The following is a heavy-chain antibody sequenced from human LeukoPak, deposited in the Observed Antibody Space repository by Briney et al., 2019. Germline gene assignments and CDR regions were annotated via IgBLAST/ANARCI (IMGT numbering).Heavy chain of an antibody. J-gene: IGHJ5*02. Sequence: SQTLSLTRAISGDSVSSDSVAWHWVRQSPSRGLEWLGRTYYRSKWYNDYAVSVKSRISVSPDTSKNQFSLHLNSVTPEDTAVYYCARDLGSSTWSNYLDPWGQGTLVTVSS. CDR3: ARDLGSSTWSNYLDP. CDR2: TYYRSKWYN. V-gene: IGHV6-1*01. CDR1: GDSVSSDSVA. D-gene: IGHD6-13*01.